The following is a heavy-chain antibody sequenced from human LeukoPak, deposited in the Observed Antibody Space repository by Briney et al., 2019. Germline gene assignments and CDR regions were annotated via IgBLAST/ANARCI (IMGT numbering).Heavy chain of an antibody. V-gene: IGHV4-59*08. CDR2: IYYSGST. D-gene: IGHD3-22*01. Sequence: SETLSLTCTVSGGSLSGYYWSWIRQPPEKGLEWIGYIYYSGSTNYNPSLKSRVIISVDASKNQFSLKLSSVTAADTAVYYCARQYYDSSGYLDAFDIWGQGTMVTVSS. CDR1: GGSLSGYY. J-gene: IGHJ3*02. CDR3: ARQYYDSSGYLDAFDI.